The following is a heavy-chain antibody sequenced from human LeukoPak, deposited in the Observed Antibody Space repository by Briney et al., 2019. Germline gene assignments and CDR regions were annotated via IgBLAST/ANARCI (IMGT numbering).Heavy chain of an antibody. V-gene: IGHV3-48*04. Sequence: GGSLRLSCAAPGFTFSSYWMSWVRQAPGKGLEWVSFISSSGRTIYYADSVKGRFTISRDNAKHSLYLQMNSLRAEDTAVYYCASEYCGSSSCYSWGQGTLVTVSS. CDR3: ASEYCGSSSCYS. D-gene: IGHD2-2*01. J-gene: IGHJ4*02. CDR2: ISSSGRTI. CDR1: GFTFSSYW.